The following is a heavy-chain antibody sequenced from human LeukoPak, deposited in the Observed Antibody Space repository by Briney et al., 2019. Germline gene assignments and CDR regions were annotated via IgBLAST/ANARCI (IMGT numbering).Heavy chain of an antibody. CDR3: ARVAPGAAARPYYFDY. V-gene: IGHV4-34*01. D-gene: IGHD6-6*01. J-gene: IGHJ4*02. Sequence: SETLSLTCAVYGGSFSGYYWRWIRQPPGKGLEWIGEINHSGSTNYNPSLKSRVTISVDTSKNQFSLKLSSVTAADTAVYYCARVAPGAAARPYYFDYWGQGTLVTVSS. CDR2: INHSGST. CDR1: GGSFSGYY.